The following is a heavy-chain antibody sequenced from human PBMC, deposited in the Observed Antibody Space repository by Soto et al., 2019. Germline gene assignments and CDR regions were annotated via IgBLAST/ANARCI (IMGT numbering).Heavy chain of an antibody. CDR2: IIPIFGTA. Sequence: ASVKVSCKASGVTFSSYDISWVRQAPGQGLEWMGGIIPIFGTANYAQKFQGRVTITADESTSTAYMELSRLRSEDTAVYYCAFALSTIAARPGSDYWGQGTLVTVSS. V-gene: IGHV1-69*13. D-gene: IGHD6-6*01. CDR3: AFALSTIAARPGSDY. CDR1: GVTFSSYD. J-gene: IGHJ4*02.